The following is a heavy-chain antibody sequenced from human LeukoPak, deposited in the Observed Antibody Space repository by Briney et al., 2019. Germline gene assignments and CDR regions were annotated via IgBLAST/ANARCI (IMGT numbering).Heavy chain of an antibody. CDR1: GFRFDDYA. J-gene: IGHJ4*02. CDR2: ISWNSGYI. D-gene: IGHD6-19*01. Sequence: PGRSLRLSCAASGFRFDDYAMHWVRQVPGKGLEWLSIISWNSGYIGYADSVKGRFTISRDNAKNSLYLQMNSLRAEDTAFYYCAKVRGTYSSGYFFDYWGQGALVTVSS. CDR3: AKVRGTYSSGYFFDY. V-gene: IGHV3-9*01.